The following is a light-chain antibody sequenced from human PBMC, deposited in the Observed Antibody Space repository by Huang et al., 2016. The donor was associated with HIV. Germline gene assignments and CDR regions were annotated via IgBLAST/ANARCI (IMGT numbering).Light chain of an antibody. CDR1: QSISNY. CDR2: GAS. V-gene: IGKV1-39*01. Sequence: DIQMTQSPASLSASVGDRVTITCRATQSISNYVNWYQQKPGKAPTLLIYGASTLQSGVPSSFSGSGSGIDFTLTISSLQPEDFTTYYCQQSYNTPPTFGQGTKVEI. CDR3: QQSYNTPPT. J-gene: IGKJ1*01.